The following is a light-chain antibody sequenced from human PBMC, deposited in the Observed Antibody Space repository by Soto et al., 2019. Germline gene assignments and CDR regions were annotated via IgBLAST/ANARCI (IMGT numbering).Light chain of an antibody. CDR3: QQYGDSPTT. J-gene: IGKJ2*01. Sequence: IVLTQSPGTLSLSPGERATLSCRASQSVSSAFFAWYQQKPGQPLRLLIYAAASRATGIPDRFSGSGSATDSTLTISRLEPEDFAVYYCQQYGDSPTTFGRGTK. CDR2: AAA. CDR1: QSVSSAF. V-gene: IGKV3-20*01.